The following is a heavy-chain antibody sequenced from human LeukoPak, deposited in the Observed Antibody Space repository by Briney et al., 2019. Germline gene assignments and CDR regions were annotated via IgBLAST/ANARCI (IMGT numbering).Heavy chain of an antibody. D-gene: IGHD2-2*02. J-gene: IGHJ3*02. CDR1: GFTFTNYV. Sequence: GGSLRLSCAASGFTFTNYVMTWVRQAPGKGLEWVSSISSSSSYIYYADSVKGRFTISRDNAKNSLYLQMNSLRAEDTAVYYCARDKFSSPRYPPPDPHLDAFDIWGQGTMVTVSS. V-gene: IGHV3-21*01. CDR3: ARDKFSSPRYPPPDPHLDAFDI. CDR2: ISSSSSYI.